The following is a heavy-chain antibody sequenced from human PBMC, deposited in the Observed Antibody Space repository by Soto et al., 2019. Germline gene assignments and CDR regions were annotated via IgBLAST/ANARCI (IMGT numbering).Heavy chain of an antibody. Sequence: QVQLQQWGAGLLKPSETLSLTCAVYGGSFSGYYWSWIRQPPGKGLEWIGEINHSGSTNYNPSLTSRVTISVDTSKNQFSLELSSVTAADTAVYYSARGARITIFERRKYNWFDPWGQGTLVTVSS. J-gene: IGHJ5*02. CDR2: INHSGST. CDR3: ARGARITIFERRKYNWFDP. D-gene: IGHD3-9*01. CDR1: GGSFSGYY. V-gene: IGHV4-34*01.